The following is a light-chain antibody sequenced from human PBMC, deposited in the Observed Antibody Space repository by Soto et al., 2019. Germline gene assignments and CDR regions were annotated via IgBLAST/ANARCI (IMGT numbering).Light chain of an antibody. CDR3: NSYTSSSTQL. Sequence: QSALTQPASVSGAPGQSITISCTGTSSDVGGYNYVSWYQHHPGKAPKLMIYEVSDRPSGVSYRFSGSKSGNTASLTISGPEAEDEADYYCNSYTSSSTQLFGGGTKLTVL. CDR2: EVS. V-gene: IGLV2-14*01. J-gene: IGLJ2*01. CDR1: SSDVGGYNY.